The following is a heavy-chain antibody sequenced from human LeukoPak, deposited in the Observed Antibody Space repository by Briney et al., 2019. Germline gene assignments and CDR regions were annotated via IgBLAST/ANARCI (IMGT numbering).Heavy chain of an antibody. V-gene: IGHV3-7*01. CDR1: GFTLSNYW. Sequence: GGSLRLSCAASGFTLSNYWMSWVRQAPGKGLEWVANIKHDGSEKYYADSVKGRLTISRDSAKNSLYLQMNSLRADDTAVYYCARNRGADYWGQGTLVTVSS. CDR2: IKHDGSEK. D-gene: IGHD3-10*01. J-gene: IGHJ4*02. CDR3: ARNRGADY.